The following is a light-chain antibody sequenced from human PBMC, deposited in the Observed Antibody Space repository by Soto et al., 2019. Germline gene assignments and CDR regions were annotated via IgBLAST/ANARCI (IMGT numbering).Light chain of an antibody. Sequence: QSVLTQPPSVSGAPGQRVTISCTGSGSNIGAGYDVHWYQHLPGTCPKLLIYANTNRPSGVPDRFSGSKSGTSASLAITGLQAEDEADYYCQSYDSSLIGSRVFGTGTKLTVL. CDR2: ANT. CDR3: QSYDSSLIGSRV. V-gene: IGLV1-40*01. CDR1: GSNIGAGYD. J-gene: IGLJ1*01.